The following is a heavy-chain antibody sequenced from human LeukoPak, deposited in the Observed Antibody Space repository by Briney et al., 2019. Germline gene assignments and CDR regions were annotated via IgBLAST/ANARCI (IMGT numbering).Heavy chain of an antibody. Sequence: SETLSLTCTVSGGSISSYYWSWIRQPAGKGLEWIGRIYTSGSTNYNPSLKSRVTMSVDTSKNQFSLKLSSVTAADTAVYYCARDPGGGSGWYLPLDYYYGMDVWGQGTTVTVPS. D-gene: IGHD6-19*01. CDR2: IYTSGST. CDR3: ARDPGGGSGWYLPLDYYYGMDV. J-gene: IGHJ6*02. CDR1: GGSISSYY. V-gene: IGHV4-4*07.